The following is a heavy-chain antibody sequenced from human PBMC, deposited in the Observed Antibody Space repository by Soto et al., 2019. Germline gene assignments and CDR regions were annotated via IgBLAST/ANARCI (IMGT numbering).Heavy chain of an antibody. D-gene: IGHD3-10*01. Sequence: SETLSLTCTVSGGSISSDDYYWSWIRQPPGKGLEWIGHIYYSGSTYYNPSLKSRVTISVDTSTNQFSLNVRSVTAADTAVYYCARDRGGTSMYKWFDPWGQGTPVTVSS. CDR2: IYYSGST. J-gene: IGHJ5*02. CDR3: ARDRGGTSMYKWFDP. CDR1: GGSISSDDYY. V-gene: IGHV4-30-4*01.